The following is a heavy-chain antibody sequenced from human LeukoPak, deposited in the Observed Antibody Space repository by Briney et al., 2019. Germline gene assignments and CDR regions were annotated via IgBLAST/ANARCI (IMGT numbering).Heavy chain of an antibody. V-gene: IGHV3-21*01. Sequence: PGGSLRLSCAASGFTFSSYSMSWVRQAPGKGLEWVSSISSSSSYIYYADSVKGRFTIPRDNAKNSLYLQMNSLRAEDTAVYYCARGVGIAARPADAFDIWGQGTMVTVSS. CDR3: ARGVGIAARPADAFDI. J-gene: IGHJ3*02. CDR2: ISSSSSYI. CDR1: GFTFSSYS. D-gene: IGHD6-6*01.